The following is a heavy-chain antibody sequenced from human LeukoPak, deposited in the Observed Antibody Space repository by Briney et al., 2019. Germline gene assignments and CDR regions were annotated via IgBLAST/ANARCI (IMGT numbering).Heavy chain of an antibody. CDR1: GFTFSDYY. V-gene: IGHV3-11*04. D-gene: IGHD3-9*01. J-gene: IGHJ4*02. Sequence: PGGSLRLSCAASGFTFSDYYMSWIRQAPGKGLEWVSYISSSGSTIYYADSVKGRFTISRDNSKNTLYLQMNSLRAEDTAVYYCAKDRTSYYDILTPIDYWGQGTLVTVSS. CDR2: ISSSGSTI. CDR3: AKDRTSYYDILTPIDY.